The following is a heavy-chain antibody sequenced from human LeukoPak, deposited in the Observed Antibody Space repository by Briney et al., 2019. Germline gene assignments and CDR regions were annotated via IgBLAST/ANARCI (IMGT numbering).Heavy chain of an antibody. CDR1: GFTFSSYD. CDR3: TLSYGRGFNYYYGMDV. D-gene: IGHD5-18*01. CDR2: IDTAGNT. Sequence: GGSLRLSCAASGFTFSSYDMHWVRQATGRGLEWVSAIDTAGNTYYPASVKGRFTISRENAKDSLYLQMDSLRAGDTAVYYCTLSYGRGFNYYYGMDVWGQGTTVTVSS. V-gene: IGHV3-13*01. J-gene: IGHJ6*02.